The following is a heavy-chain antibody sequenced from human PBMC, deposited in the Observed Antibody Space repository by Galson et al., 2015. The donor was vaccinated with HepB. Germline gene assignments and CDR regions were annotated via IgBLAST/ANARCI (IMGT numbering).Heavy chain of an antibody. CDR1: GFTFSSYG. J-gene: IGHJ6*02. CDR3: AKDIGQDGGILGSGGSCSVACRLQYGMDV. V-gene: IGHV3-30*18. D-gene: IGHD2-15*01. Sequence: SLRLSCAASGFTFSSYGMHWVRQAPGKGLEWVAVISYDGSNKYYADSVKGRFTISRDNSKNTLYLQMNSLRAEDTAVYYCAKDIGQDGGILGSGGSCSVACRLQYGMDVWGQGTTVTVSS. CDR2: ISYDGSNK.